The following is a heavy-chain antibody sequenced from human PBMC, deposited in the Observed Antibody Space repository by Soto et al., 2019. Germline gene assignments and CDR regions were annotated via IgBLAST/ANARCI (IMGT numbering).Heavy chain of an antibody. J-gene: IGHJ6*03. V-gene: IGHV5-51*01. CDR1: GYSFTSYW. CDR3: ARSRITIFGVVFDYYMDV. D-gene: IGHD3-3*01. CDR2: IYPGDSDT. Sequence: GESLKISCKGSGYSFTSYWIGWVRQMPGKGLEWMGIIYPGDSDTRYSPSFQGQVTISADKSISTAYLQWSSLKASDTAMYYCARSRITIFGVVFDYYMDVWGKGTTVTSP.